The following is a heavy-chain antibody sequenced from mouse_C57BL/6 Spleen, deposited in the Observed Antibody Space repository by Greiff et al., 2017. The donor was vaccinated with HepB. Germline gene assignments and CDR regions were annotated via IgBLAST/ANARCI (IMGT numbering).Heavy chain of an antibody. Sequence: EVNLVESGGGLVKPGGSLKLSCAASGFTFSSYAMSWVRQTPEKRLEWVATISDGGSYTYYPDNVKGRFTISRDNAKNNLYLQMSHLKSEDTAMYYCARAPYDYDVPFAYWGQGTLVTVSA. CDR3: ARAPYDYDVPFAY. CDR1: GFTFSSYA. J-gene: IGHJ3*01. D-gene: IGHD2-4*01. V-gene: IGHV5-4*03. CDR2: ISDGGSYT.